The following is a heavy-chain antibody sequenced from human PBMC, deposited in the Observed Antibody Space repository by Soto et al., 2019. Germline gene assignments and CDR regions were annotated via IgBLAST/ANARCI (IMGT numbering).Heavy chain of an antibody. CDR3: ARLGGTYRDAAFDI. CDR1: GGSINSYY. CDR2: IYYSGTT. V-gene: IGHV4-59*01. J-gene: IGHJ3*02. D-gene: IGHD1-26*01. Sequence: PSETLSLTCTVSGGSINSYYWSWIRQSPGKGLEWFGYIYYSGTTSYNPFLKSRLTFSVDTSKNQFSLRLSSVTAADTAVYYCARLGGTYRDAAFDIWGQGTMVTVSS.